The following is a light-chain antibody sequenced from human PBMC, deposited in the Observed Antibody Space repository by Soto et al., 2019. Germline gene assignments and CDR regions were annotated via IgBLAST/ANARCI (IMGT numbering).Light chain of an antibody. CDR3: SSYTGSATPV. CDR2: EVS. CDR1: SNDVGGYAY. J-gene: IGLJ3*02. Sequence: QSVLTQPASVSGSPGQSITISCTGTSNDVGGYAYVSWYKQYPGKAPKLVISEVSNRPSGVSHCFSGSRSGNTASLTISGLQAEDEADYYCSSYTGSATPVFGGGTKLTVL. V-gene: IGLV2-14*01.